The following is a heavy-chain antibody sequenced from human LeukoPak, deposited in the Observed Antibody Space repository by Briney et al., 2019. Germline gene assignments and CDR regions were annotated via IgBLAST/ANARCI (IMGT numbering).Heavy chain of an antibody. D-gene: IGHD3-22*01. V-gene: IGHV1-46*03. CDR3: ARPFYDSSAHYVWYFDY. CDR2: INPSGGST. Sequence: ASVKVSCKASGYTFTSYYMHWVRQAPGQGLEWMGIINPSGGSTSYAQKLRGRVTMTRDTSTSTVYMELSSLRSEDTAVYYCARPFYDSSAHYVWYFDYWGQGTLVTVSS. J-gene: IGHJ4*02. CDR1: GYTFTSYY.